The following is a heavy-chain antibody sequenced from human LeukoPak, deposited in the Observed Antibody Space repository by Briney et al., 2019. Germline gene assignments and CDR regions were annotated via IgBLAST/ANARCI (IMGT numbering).Heavy chain of an antibody. D-gene: IGHD5-12*01. CDR1: GGSISSGSYY. Sequence: SETLSLTCTVSGGSISSGSYYWSWIRQPAGKGLEWIGRMYSSGSTNYNPSLKSRVTISADTSKNQFSLKLSSVTAADTAVYYCARGDGYEPYRLYYYYMDVWGKGTTVTVSS. J-gene: IGHJ6*03. CDR3: ARGDGYEPYRLYYYYMDV. V-gene: IGHV4-61*02. CDR2: MYSSGST.